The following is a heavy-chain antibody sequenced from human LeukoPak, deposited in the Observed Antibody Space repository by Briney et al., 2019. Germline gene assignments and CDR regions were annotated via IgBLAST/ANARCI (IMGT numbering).Heavy chain of an antibody. D-gene: IGHD3-9*01. V-gene: IGHV3-23*01. CDR3: AKVDYDILTGAGEPAFDY. Sequence: PGGSLRLSCAASGFTFSSYAMSWVRQAPGKGLEWVSAIGGGSGGPTYYADSEKGRFTISRDNSKNTLYLQMNSLRAEDTAVYYCAKVDYDILTGAGEPAFDYWGQGTLVTVSS. J-gene: IGHJ4*02. CDR1: GFTFSSYA. CDR2: IGGGSGGPT.